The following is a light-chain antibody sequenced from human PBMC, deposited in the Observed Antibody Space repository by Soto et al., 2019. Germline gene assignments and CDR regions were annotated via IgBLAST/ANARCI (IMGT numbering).Light chain of an antibody. V-gene: IGKV3-20*01. CDR3: QQYGSSPPYT. J-gene: IGKJ2*01. CDR1: QSVSGNY. CDR2: GSS. Sequence: EIVLTQSPGTLSLSPGERATLSCRASQSVSGNYLAWYQKKPRQSPRLLIYGSSDRATGIPDRCSGSGSATEFTLTITRVEPEDFAVYYCQQYGSSPPYTFGQGTKLEIK.